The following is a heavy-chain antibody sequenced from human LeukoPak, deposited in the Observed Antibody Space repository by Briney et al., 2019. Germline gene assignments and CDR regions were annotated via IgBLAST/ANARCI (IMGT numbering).Heavy chain of an antibody. D-gene: IGHD6-25*01. Sequence: SETLSLTCTVSGGSISSYYWSWIRQPPGKGLEWIGYIYYSGSTNYNPSLKSRVTISVDTSKNQFSLKLSSVTAADTAVYYCASGYSSGWPDYWGQGTLVTASS. CDR2: IYYSGST. CDR3: ASGYSSGWPDY. J-gene: IGHJ4*02. CDR1: GGSISSYY. V-gene: IGHV4-59*08.